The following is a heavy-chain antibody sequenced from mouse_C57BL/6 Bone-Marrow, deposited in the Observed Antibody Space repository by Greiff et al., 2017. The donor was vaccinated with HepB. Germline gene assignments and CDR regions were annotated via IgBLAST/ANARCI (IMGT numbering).Heavy chain of an antibody. D-gene: IGHD1-3*01. CDR2: IYPRSGNT. CDR1: GYTFTSYG. CDR3: ARGESGFAY. J-gene: IGHJ3*01. Sequence: VKLMESEAELARPGASVKLSCKASGYTFTSYGISWVKQRPGQGLEWIGEIYPRSGNTYYNEKFKGKATLTADKSSSTAYMELRSLTSEDSAVYFCARGESGFAYWGQGTLVTVSA. V-gene: IGHV1-81*01.